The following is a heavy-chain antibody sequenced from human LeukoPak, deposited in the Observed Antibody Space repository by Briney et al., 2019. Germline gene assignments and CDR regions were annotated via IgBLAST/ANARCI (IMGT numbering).Heavy chain of an antibody. J-gene: IGHJ4*02. Sequence: GGSLRLSCAASGFTFSSYAMSWVRQAPWKGLEWVSAISGSGGGTYYADSVKGRFTISRDNSKNTLDLQMNSLRAEDTAVYYCARRGHGYGSPFDYWGQGTLVTVSS. CDR1: GFTFSSYA. D-gene: IGHD5-18*01. V-gene: IGHV3-23*01. CDR2: ISGSGGGT. CDR3: ARRGHGYGSPFDY.